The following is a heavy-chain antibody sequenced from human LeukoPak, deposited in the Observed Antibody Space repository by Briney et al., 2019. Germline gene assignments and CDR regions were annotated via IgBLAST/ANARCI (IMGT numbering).Heavy chain of an antibody. CDR3: TTVTTAMVFFDY. J-gene: IGHJ4*02. V-gene: IGHV3-15*01. D-gene: IGHD5-18*01. CDR2: IKSKTDGGTT. CDR1: GFTFSNVW. Sequence: GGSLRLSCAASGFTFSNVWMSWVRQAPGKGLEWVGRIKSKTDGGTTDYAAPVKGRFTISRDDSENTLYLQMNSLKTEDTAVYYCTTVTTAMVFFDYWGQGTLVTVSS.